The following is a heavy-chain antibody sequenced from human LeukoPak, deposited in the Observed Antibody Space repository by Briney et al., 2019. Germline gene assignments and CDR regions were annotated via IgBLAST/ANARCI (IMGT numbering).Heavy chain of an antibody. CDR2: IYYSGST. J-gene: IGHJ6*03. D-gene: IGHD3-9*01. Sequence: SETLSLTCTVSGGSISSYYWSWIRQPPGKGLGWIGYIYYSGSTNYNPSLKSRVTISVDTSKNQFSLKLSSVTAADTAVYYCARFRRNYDILTGYYTSYYMGVWGKGTTVTVSS. CDR3: ARFRRNYDILTGYYTSYYMGV. V-gene: IGHV4-59*01. CDR1: GGSISSYY.